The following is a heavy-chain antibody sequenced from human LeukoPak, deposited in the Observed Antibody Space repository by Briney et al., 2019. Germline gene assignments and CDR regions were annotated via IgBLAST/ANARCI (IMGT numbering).Heavy chain of an antibody. D-gene: IGHD2-15*01. V-gene: IGHV4-38-2*02. CDR2: IYLSGST. J-gene: IGHJ5*02. Sequence: SETLSLTCTVSGYSISSGYYWGWIRQPPGKGLEWIGSIYLSGSTYYNPSLKSRATLSVDTSKNQFSLKLSSVTAADTAVYYCARDQATVVVAATTWFDPWGQGTLVTVSS. CDR1: GYSISSGYY. CDR3: ARDQATVVVAATTWFDP.